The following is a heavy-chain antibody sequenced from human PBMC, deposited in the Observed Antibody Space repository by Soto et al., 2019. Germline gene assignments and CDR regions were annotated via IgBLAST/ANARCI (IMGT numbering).Heavy chain of an antibody. CDR1: GFSLTSTGVG. D-gene: IGHD6-19*01. Sequence: VSGPTLVNPTQTLTLTCSFSGFSLTSTGVGVGWFRQPPGKALEWLGLTYWNEDDRYRSSLRSRLTITKDTSKNQVVLTMTNMDPEDTATYYCAHRPGGSGWRYYFDYWGQGTLVTVSS. V-gene: IGHV2-5*01. CDR3: AHRPGGSGWRYYFDY. CDR2: TYWNEDD. J-gene: IGHJ4*02.